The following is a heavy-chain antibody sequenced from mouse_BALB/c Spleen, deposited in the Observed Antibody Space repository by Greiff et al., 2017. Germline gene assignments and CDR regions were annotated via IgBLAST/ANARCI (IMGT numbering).Heavy chain of an antibody. CDR3: ARSSTIWYFDG. J-gene: IGHJ1*01. Sequence: VQLQQSGAELVRSGASVKLSCTASGFNIKDTYMHWVKQRPEQGLEWIGRIDPANGNTKYDPKFQGKATITADTSSNTAYLQLSSLTSEDTAVYYCARSSTIWYFDGWGAGTTVTVSS. CDR1: GFNIKDTY. D-gene: IGHD6-1*01. CDR2: IDPANGNT. V-gene: IGHV14-3*02.